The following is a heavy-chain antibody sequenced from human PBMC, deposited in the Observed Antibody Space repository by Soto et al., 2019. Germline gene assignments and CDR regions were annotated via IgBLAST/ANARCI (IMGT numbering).Heavy chain of an antibody. CDR3: AKDSSGSASKLLNWFDP. V-gene: IGHV3-23*01. D-gene: IGHD3-10*01. Sequence: PGGSLRLSCAASGFTFSSYAMSWVRQAPGKGLEWVSAISGSGGSTYYADSVKGRFTISRDNSKNTLYLQMNSLRAEDTAVYYCAKDSSGSASKLLNWFDPWGQGTLVTVS. J-gene: IGHJ5*02. CDR1: GFTFSSYA. CDR2: ISGSGGST.